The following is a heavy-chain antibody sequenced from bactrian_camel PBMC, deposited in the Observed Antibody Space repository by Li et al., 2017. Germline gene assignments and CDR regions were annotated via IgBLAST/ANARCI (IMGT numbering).Heavy chain of an antibody. D-gene: IGHD6*01. CDR1: GHTGRMYC. J-gene: IGHJ6*01. V-gene: IGHV3S57*01. Sequence: VQLVESGGGLVQAGGSLRLSCGSSSGHTGRMYCMAWFRLAPGKEREGVVALASDGSTWYADSVKGRFTISKDNAKNTLYLQMNSLKPEDTAMYYCAAEMGSCHPYGFGYWGQGTQVTVS. CDR3: AAEMGSCHPYGFGY. CDR2: LASDGST.